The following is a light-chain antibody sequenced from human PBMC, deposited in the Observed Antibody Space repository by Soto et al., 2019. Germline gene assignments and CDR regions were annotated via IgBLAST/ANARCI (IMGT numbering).Light chain of an antibody. CDR2: EVY. V-gene: IGLV2-14*01. J-gene: IGLJ3*02. CDR1: NSDVGGYDR. Sequence: QSALTQPASVSGSPGQSITISCTGTNSDVGGYDRVSWYQHHPGKAPKLLIFEVYNRPSGISDRFSGSKSGDTASLTISGLQAEDEADYYCAAWDDSLRGWVFGGGTKLTVL. CDR3: AAWDDSLRGWV.